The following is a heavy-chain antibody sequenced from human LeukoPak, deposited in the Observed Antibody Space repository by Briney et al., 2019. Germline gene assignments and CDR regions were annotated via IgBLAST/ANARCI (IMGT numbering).Heavy chain of an antibody. V-gene: IGHV3-20*04. Sequence: GGSLRLSCAASGFTFDDYGMSWVRQAPGKGLEWVSGINWNGGSTGYVDSVKGRFTISRDNAKSTLYLQMNSLRAEDTAVYYCAKVQEDIVVVVAATTYGNYYMDVWGKGTTVTVSS. D-gene: IGHD2-15*01. CDR2: INWNGGST. CDR1: GFTFDDYG. J-gene: IGHJ6*03. CDR3: AKVQEDIVVVVAATTYGNYYMDV.